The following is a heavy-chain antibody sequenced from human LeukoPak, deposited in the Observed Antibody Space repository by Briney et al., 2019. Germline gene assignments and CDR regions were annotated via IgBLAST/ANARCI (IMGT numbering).Heavy chain of an antibody. CDR2: IYSSGRT. D-gene: IGHD3-22*01. J-gene: IGHJ6*03. CDR3: AREGMYFYGSRGPGHLYYYMDV. Sequence: SETLSLTCTVSGGSISSGSYYWSWLRQPAGKGREGIGRIYSSGRTNYNPSLKSRVTISVNTAKTQFSLKLSSVPAADTAVYYCAREGMYFYGSRGPGHLYYYMDVWGRGPAVPVS. V-gene: IGHV4-61*02. CDR1: GGSISSGSYY.